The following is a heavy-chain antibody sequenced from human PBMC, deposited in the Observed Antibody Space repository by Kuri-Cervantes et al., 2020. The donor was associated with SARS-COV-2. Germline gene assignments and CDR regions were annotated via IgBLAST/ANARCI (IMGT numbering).Heavy chain of an antibody. CDR1: GFNFSSYS. V-gene: IGHV3-21*01. CDR2: ISSSSSYI. Sequence: GESLKISCAASGFNFSSYSMNWVRQAPGKGLEWVSSISSSSSYIYYADSVKGRFTISRDNAKNSLYLQMNSLRAEDTAVYYCARKVRSSGSPCGMDVWGQGTTVTVSS. D-gene: IGHD6-19*01. J-gene: IGHJ6*02. CDR3: ARKVRSSGSPCGMDV.